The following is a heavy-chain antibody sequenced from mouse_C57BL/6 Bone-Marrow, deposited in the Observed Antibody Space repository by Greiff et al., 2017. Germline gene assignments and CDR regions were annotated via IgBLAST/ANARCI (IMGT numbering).Heavy chain of an antibody. CDR3: ASDYYGSSRFAY. Sequence: VQLQQSGAELARPGASVKLSCKASGYTFTSYGISWVKQRTGQGLEWIGEIYPRSGNTYYNEKFKGKATLTADKSSSTAYMELRSLTSEDSAVYFCASDYYGSSRFAYWGQGTLVTDSA. V-gene: IGHV1-81*01. CDR2: IYPRSGNT. J-gene: IGHJ3*01. CDR1: GYTFTSYG. D-gene: IGHD1-1*01.